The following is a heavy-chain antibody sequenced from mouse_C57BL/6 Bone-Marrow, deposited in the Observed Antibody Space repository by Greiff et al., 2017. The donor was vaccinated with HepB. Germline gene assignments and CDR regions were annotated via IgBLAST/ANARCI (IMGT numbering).Heavy chain of an antibody. CDR2: IYPYNGVS. CDR3: ASGDYGSRYAWFAY. Sequence: VQLKESGPELVKPGASVKISCKASGYSFTGYYMHWVKQSHGNILDWIGYIYPYNGVSSYNQKFKGKATLTVDKSSSTAYMELRSLTSEDSAVYYCASGDYGSRYAWFAYWGQGTLVTVSA. V-gene: IGHV1-31*01. CDR1: GYSFTGYY. D-gene: IGHD1-1*01. J-gene: IGHJ3*01.